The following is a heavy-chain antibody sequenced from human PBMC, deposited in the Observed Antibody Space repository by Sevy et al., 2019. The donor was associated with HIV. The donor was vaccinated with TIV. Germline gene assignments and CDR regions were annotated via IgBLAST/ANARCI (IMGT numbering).Heavy chain of an antibody. CDR1: GFMLSSYW. D-gene: IGHD1-1*01. J-gene: IGHJ5*02. Sequence: GGSLRLSCAASGFMLSSYWVNWVRQAPGKGLEWVANIKEDGSEKYYVDSVKGRFTLSRDNAKNSAYLEMNNLRAEDTALYYCVRAIQQAGASWGQGTLVTVSS. CDR2: IKEDGSEK. V-gene: IGHV3-7*01. CDR3: VRAIQQAGAS.